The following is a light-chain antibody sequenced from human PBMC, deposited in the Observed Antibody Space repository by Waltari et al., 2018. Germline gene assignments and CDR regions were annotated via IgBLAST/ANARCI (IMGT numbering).Light chain of an antibody. J-gene: IGKJ4*01. CDR3: QQYDGSVLT. CDR1: QTINNNF. CDR2: GAS. Sequence: CRASQTINNNFLVWYQQKPGQAPRLLIHGASSRATGFPDRLSGSGSGTDFTLTISSLEPEDVAVYYCQQYDGSVLTFGGGTKVEI. V-gene: IGKV3-20*01.